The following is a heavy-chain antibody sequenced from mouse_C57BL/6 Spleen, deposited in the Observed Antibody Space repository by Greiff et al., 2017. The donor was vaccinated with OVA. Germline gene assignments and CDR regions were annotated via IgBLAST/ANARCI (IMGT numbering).Heavy chain of an antibody. CDR2: INPNNGGT. CDR1: GYTFTDYN. D-gene: IGHD1-1*01. V-gene: IGHV1-22*01. Sequence: EVKLQESGPELVKPGASVKMSCKASGYTFTDYNMHWVKQSHGKSLEWIGYINPNNGGTSYNQKFKGKATLTVNKSSSTAYMELRSLTSEDSAVYYCARVITTVVAIYYYAMDYWGQGTSVTVSS. J-gene: IGHJ4*01. CDR3: ARVITTVVAIYYYAMDY.